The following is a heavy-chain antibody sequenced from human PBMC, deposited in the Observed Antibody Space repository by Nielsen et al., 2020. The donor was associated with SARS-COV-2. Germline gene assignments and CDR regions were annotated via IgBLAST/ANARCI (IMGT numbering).Heavy chain of an antibody. CDR3: ARLWPTVTTSDY. CDR2: IDPSDSYT. D-gene: IGHD4-17*01. V-gene: IGHV5-10-1*04. CDR1: GYSFTSYW. J-gene: IGHJ4*02. Sequence: GESLEISCKGSGYSFTSYWISWVRQMPGKGLEWMGSIDPSDSYTNYSPSFQGQVTISADKSISTAYLQWSSLKASDTAMYYCARLWPTVTTSDYWGQGTLVTVSS.